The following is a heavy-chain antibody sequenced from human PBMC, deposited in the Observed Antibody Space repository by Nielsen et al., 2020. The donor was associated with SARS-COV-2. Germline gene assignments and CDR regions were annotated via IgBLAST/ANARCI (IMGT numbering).Heavy chain of an antibody. J-gene: IGHJ6*02. CDR3: ARGLSGSYYIDYYGMDV. CDR1: GGSISSYY. Sequence: SETLSLTCTVSGGSISSYYWSWIRQPPGKGLEWIGYIYYSGSTNYNPSLKSRVTISVDTSKNQFSLKLSSVTAADTAVYYCARGLSGSYYIDYYGMDVWGQGTTVTVSS. CDR2: IYYSGST. D-gene: IGHD1-26*01. V-gene: IGHV4-59*01.